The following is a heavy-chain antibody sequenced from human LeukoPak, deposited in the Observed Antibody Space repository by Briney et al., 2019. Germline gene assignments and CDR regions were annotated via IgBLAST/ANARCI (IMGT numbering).Heavy chain of an antibody. CDR2: IKQDGSEI. CDR1: GFTLRSYW. CDR3: ASRQGIAARPPHY. Sequence: GGSLRLSCAASGFTLRSYWMTWVRQAPGKGLEWVANIKQDGSEIHYVDSVKGRFTISRDNAKNSLYLQMNSLRAEDTAVYYCASRQGIAARPPHYWGQGTLVTVSS. D-gene: IGHD6-6*01. V-gene: IGHV3-7*01. J-gene: IGHJ4*02.